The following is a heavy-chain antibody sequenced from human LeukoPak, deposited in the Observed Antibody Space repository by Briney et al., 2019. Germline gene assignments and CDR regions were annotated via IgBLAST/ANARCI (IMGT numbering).Heavy chain of an antibody. V-gene: IGHV1-46*01. CDR2: INPSGGST. Sequence: ASVKVSCKASGYTFTSYYMHWVRQAPGQGLEWMGIINPSGGSTSYAQKFQGRVTVTRDMSTGTVYMELSSLRSEDTAVYYCARERCSGGSCYGGWFDPWGQGTLVTVSS. CDR3: ARERCSGGSCYGGWFDP. CDR1: GYTFTSYY. D-gene: IGHD2-15*01. J-gene: IGHJ5*02.